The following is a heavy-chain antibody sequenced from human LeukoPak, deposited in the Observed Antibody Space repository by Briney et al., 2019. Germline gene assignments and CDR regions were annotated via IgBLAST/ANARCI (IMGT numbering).Heavy chain of an antibody. CDR2: IIPILGIA. CDR3: ARVSHCSSTSCSAYYYYYGMDV. V-gene: IGHV1-69*04. CDR1: GGTFSSYA. J-gene: IGHJ6*02. Sequence: ASVKVSCKASGGTFSSYAISWVRQAPGQGLEWMGRIIPILGIANYAQKFQGRVTITADKSTSTAYMELSSLRSEDTAVYYCARVSHCSSTSCSAYYYYYGMDVWGQGTTVTVSS. D-gene: IGHD2-2*01.